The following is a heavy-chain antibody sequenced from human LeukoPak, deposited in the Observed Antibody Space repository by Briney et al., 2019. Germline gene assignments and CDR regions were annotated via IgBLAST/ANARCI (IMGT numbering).Heavy chain of an antibody. CDR2: IYPGDSDT. V-gene: IGHV5-51*01. J-gene: IGHJ4*02. D-gene: IGHD6-13*01. CDR1: GYSFTSYW. Sequence: SGESLKTSCKGSGYSFTSYWIGWVRQMPGKGLEWMGIIYPGDSDTRYSPSFQGQVTISADKSISTAYLQWSSLKVSDTAMYYCARLATKPGIAAAGYYFDYWGQGTLVTVSS. CDR3: ARLATKPGIAAAGYYFDY.